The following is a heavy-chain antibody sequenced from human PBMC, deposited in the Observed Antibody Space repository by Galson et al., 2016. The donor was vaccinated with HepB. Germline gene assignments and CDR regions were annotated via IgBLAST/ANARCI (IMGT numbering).Heavy chain of an antibody. D-gene: IGHD1-26*01. CDR3: ARDRRGGSNTLDY. V-gene: IGHV3-30-3*01. Sequence: SPRLSCAASGFIFNSHAMNWVRQAPGKGLEWVAVISYDGSNEYYADSVKGRFTIPRDNSKNTLYLHMNSLRAEDTAVYYCARDRRGGSNTLDYWGQGTLVTVSS. CDR2: ISYDGSNE. CDR1: GFIFNSHA. J-gene: IGHJ4*02.